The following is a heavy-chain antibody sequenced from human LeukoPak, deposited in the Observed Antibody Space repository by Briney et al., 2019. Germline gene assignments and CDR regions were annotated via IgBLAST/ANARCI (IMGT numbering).Heavy chain of an antibody. CDR1: GFTFSSYW. D-gene: IGHD6-19*01. V-gene: IGHV3-74*01. J-gene: IGHJ4*02. Sequence: GGSLRLSCAASGFTFSSYWMHWVRQAPGKGLVWVSNINSDGSTTTYADSVKGRFTISRDNSKNTLYLQMNSLRAEDTAVYYCAGGLVRGNYWGQGTLVTVSS. CDR2: INSDGSTT. CDR3: AGGLVRGNY.